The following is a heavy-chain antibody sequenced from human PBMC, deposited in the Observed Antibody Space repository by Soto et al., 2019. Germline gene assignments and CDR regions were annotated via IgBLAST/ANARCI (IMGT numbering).Heavy chain of an antibody. CDR2: INHSGST. CDR3: ARAHPRFGGVIVAQKPDAFDI. J-gene: IGHJ3*02. D-gene: IGHD3-16*02. CDR1: GGSFSGYY. Sequence: SETLSLTCAVYGGSFSGYYWSWIRQPPGKGLEWIGEINHSGSTNYNPSLKSRVTISVDTSKNQFSLKLSSVTAADTAVYYCARAHPRFGGVIVAQKPDAFDIWGQGTMVTVSS. V-gene: IGHV4-34*01.